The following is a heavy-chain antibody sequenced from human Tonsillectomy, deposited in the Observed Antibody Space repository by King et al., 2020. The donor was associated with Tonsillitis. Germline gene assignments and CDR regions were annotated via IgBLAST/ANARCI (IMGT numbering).Heavy chain of an antibody. J-gene: IGHJ4*02. CDR2: IYYTGST. V-gene: IGHV4-31*03. Sequence: VQLQESGPGLVKPSQTLSLTCTVSGVSISSGGYYWSWIRQHPGKGLEWTGYIYYTGSTYYNPSLKSRVTISVDTSKNQFSLKLSSVTAADTAVYYCVSSSYDTSGYSVTYFDYWGQGTLVTVSS. CDR3: VSSSYDTSGYSVTYFDY. CDR1: GVSISSGGYY. D-gene: IGHD3-22*01.